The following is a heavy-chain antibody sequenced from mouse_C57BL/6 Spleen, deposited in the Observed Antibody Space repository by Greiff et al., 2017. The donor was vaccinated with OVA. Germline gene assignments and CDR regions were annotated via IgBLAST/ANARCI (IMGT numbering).Heavy chain of an antibody. CDR2: ISYDGSN. V-gene: IGHV3-6*01. D-gene: IGHD4-1*01. J-gene: IGHJ4*01. Sequence: EVKLQESGPGLVKPSQSLSLTCSVTGYSITSGYYWNWIRQFPGNKLEWMGYISYDGSNNYNPSLKNRISITRDTSKNQFFLKLNSVTTEDTATYYCARGWDDDAMDYWGQGTSVTVSS. CDR3: ARGWDDDAMDY. CDR1: GYSITSGYY.